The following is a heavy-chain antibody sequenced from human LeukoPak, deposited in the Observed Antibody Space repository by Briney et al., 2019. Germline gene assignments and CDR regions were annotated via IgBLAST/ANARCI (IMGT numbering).Heavy chain of an antibody. CDR2: FDPEDGET. CDR1: GYTLTELS. Sequence: ASVKVSCKVSGYTLTELSMHWVRQAPGKGLEWMGGFDPEDGETIYAQKFQGRVTMTEDTSTDTAYMELSSLRSEDTAVYYCATDIMVRGVISPFDYWGQGTLVTVSS. D-gene: IGHD3-10*01. CDR3: ATDIMVRGVISPFDY. J-gene: IGHJ4*02. V-gene: IGHV1-24*01.